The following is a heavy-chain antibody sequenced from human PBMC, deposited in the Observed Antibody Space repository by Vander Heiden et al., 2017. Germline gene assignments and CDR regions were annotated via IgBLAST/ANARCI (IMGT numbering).Heavy chain of an antibody. CDR1: GFTFDDYG. J-gene: IGHJ4*02. Sequence: EVQLVESGGGLVQPGRSLRLSCAASGFTFDDYGERWVRQGPGKGLEWVSGIRWSSGDIGYADSVKGRFTISRDNAKNSLYLQMNSLRAEDTALYYCAKGYSSGWSYFDYWGQGTLVTVSS. CDR3: AKGYSSGWSYFDY. CDR2: IRWSSGDI. D-gene: IGHD6-19*01. V-gene: IGHV3-9*01.